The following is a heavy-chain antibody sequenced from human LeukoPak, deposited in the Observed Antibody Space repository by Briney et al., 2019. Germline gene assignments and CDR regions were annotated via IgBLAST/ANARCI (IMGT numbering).Heavy chain of an antibody. CDR1: GGSFSGYY. J-gene: IGHJ4*02. D-gene: IGHD2-15*01. CDR2: MNHSGSA. Sequence: NASETLSLTCAVYGGSFSGYYWTWIRQPPGKGLEWIGEMNHSGSANYNPSLKSRVTISVDTSKNQFSLKLSSVTAADTAVYYCARAGGSCYLGWGQGTLVTVSS. V-gene: IGHV4-34*01. CDR3: ARAGGSCYLG.